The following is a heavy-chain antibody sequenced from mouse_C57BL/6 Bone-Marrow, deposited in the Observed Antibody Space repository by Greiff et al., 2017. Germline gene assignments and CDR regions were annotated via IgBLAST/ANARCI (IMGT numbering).Heavy chain of an antibody. CDR2: IDPETGGT. V-gene: IGHV1-15*01. CDR1: GYTFTDYE. CDR3: TRRGDGYDGAWFAY. J-gene: IGHJ3*01. D-gene: IGHD2-2*01. Sequence: QVQLKESGAELVRPGASVTLSCKASGYTFTDYEMHWVKQTPVHGLEWIGAIDPETGGTAYNQKFKGKAILTADKSSSTAYMELRSLTSEDSAVYYCTRRGDGYDGAWFAYWGQGTLVTVSA.